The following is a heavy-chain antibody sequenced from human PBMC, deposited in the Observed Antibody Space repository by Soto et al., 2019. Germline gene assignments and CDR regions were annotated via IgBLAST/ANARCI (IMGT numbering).Heavy chain of an antibody. Sequence: GGSLRLSCAASGFTFDDYTMHWVRQAPGKGLEWVSLISWDGGSTYYADSVKGRFTISRDNSKNSLYLQMNSLRTEDTALYYCAKFGRQLAGSRVCYWGQGTLVTVSS. J-gene: IGHJ4*02. CDR2: ISWDGGST. CDR1: GFTFDDYT. D-gene: IGHD6-13*01. CDR3: AKFGRQLAGSRVCY. V-gene: IGHV3-43*01.